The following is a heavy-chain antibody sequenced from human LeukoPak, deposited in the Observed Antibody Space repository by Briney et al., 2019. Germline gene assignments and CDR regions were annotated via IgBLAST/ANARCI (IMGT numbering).Heavy chain of an antibody. CDR2: ISAYNGNT. CDR1: GYTFTTYG. Sequence: RASVKVSCKASGYTFTTYGISWVRQAPGQGLEWMGWISAYNGNTNYAQKFQGRVTVTTDTATSTAYMELRSLRSDDTAVYYCARASQDYYGSGSYYRGGDAFDIWGQGTMVTVSS. CDR3: ARASQDYYGSGSYYRGGDAFDI. J-gene: IGHJ3*02. D-gene: IGHD3-10*01. V-gene: IGHV1-18*01.